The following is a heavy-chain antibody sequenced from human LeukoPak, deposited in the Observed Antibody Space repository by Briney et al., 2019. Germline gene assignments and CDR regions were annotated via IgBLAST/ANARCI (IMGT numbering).Heavy chain of an antibody. V-gene: IGHV3-30*02. CDR1: GFTFSSYG. CDR3: AKDPGYDILTGYFDY. J-gene: IGHJ4*02. D-gene: IGHD3-9*01. Sequence: GGSLRLSCAASGFTFSSYGMHWVRQAPGKGLEWVAFIRYDGNNKYSADSVKGRFTISRVNSKNTLYLQMNSLRAEDTAFYYCAKDPGYDILTGYFDYWGQGTLVTVSS. CDR2: IRYDGNNK.